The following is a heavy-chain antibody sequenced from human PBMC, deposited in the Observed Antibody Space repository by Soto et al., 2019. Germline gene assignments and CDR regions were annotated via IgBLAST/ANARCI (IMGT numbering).Heavy chain of an antibody. CDR1: GFTFSSYS. CDR2: ISSSSSTI. D-gene: IGHD6-13*01. J-gene: IGHJ5*02. Sequence: PGGSLRLSCAASGFTFSSYSMNWVRQAPGKGLEWVSYISSSSSTIYYADSVKGRFTISRDNAKNSPYLQMNSLRAEDTAVYYCAGGIAAAGTLWFDPWGQGTLVTVSS. CDR3: AGGIAAAGTLWFDP. V-gene: IGHV3-48*01.